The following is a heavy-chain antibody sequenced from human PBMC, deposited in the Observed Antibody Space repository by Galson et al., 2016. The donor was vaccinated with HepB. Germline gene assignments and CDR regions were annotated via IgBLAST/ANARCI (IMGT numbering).Heavy chain of an antibody. CDR1: GFTFNNYA. J-gene: IGHJ4*02. CDR2: ISYSGGDI. V-gene: IGHV3-23*01. CDR3: AKHLSRASTGHMND. D-gene: IGHD2-21*01. Sequence: LRLSCAASGFTFNNYAMSWVRQAPGKGLEWVSGISYSGGDIYYADSVKGRFTISRDNSKNTLCLQMNSLRAEDTALYYCAKHLSRASTGHMNDWGQGTLVTVSS.